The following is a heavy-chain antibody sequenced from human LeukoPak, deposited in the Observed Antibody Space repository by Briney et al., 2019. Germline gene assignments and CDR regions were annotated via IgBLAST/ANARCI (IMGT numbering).Heavy chain of an antibody. CDR1: GGSISSSSYY. D-gene: IGHD6-19*01. CDR3: AGYSSGWYGFDY. CDR2: IYYSGST. Sequence: PSETLSLTCTVSGGSISSSSYYWGWIRQPPGKGLEWIGSIYYSGSTYYNPSLKSRVTISVDTSKNQFSLKLSSVTAADTAVYYCAGYSSGWYGFDYWGQGTLVTVSS. J-gene: IGHJ4*02. V-gene: IGHV4-39*07.